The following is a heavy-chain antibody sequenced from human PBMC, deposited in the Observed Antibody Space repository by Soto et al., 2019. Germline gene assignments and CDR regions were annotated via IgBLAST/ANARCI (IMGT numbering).Heavy chain of an antibody. J-gene: IGHJ6*03. CDR1: GYTFTSYY. V-gene: IGHV1-46*01. D-gene: IGHD6-6*01. CDR3: SWVGQLVDVYMDV. Sequence: ASVKVSCKASGYTFTSYYMHWVRQAPGQGLEWMGIINPSGGSTSYAQKFQGRVTMTRDTSTSTVYMELSSLRSEDTAVYYCSWVGQLVDVYMDVWGKGTTVTVSS. CDR2: INPSGGST.